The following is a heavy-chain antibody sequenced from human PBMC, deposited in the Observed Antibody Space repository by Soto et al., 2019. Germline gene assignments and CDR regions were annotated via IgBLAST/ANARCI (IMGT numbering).Heavy chain of an antibody. Sequence: SETLSLTCAVYGGSFSGYYWSWIRQPPGKGLEWIGEINHSGSTNYNPSLKSRVTISVDTSKNQFSLKLSSVTAADTAVYYCARFLGGWRLRFDPWGQGTLVTVSS. J-gene: IGHJ5*02. V-gene: IGHV4-34*01. D-gene: IGHD3-16*01. CDR3: ARFLGGWRLRFDP. CDR2: INHSGST. CDR1: GGSFSGYY.